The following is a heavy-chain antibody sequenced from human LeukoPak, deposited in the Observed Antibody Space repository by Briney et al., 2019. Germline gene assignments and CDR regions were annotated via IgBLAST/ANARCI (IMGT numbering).Heavy chain of an antibody. CDR2: ISAYNGNT. J-gene: IGHJ6*03. V-gene: IGHV1-18*01. D-gene: IGHD5/OR15-5a*01. Sequence: ASVKVSCKASGYTFTSYGISWVRQAPGQGLEWMGWISAYNGNTNYAQKLQGRVTMTTDTSTSTAYMELRSLRSDDTAVYYCARDRKVLRLGSYYYMDVWGKGTTVTVS. CDR3: ARDRKVLRLGSYYYMDV. CDR1: GYTFTSYG.